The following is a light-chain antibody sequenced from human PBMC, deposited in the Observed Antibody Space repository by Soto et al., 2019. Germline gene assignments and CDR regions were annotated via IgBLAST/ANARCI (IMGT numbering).Light chain of an antibody. CDR1: SSDVGGCNC. Sequence: QSALTQPASVSGSPGQSITTSCTGTSSDVGGCNCVSWYQQHPGKAPKLMIYEVNNRPSGVSNRFSGSKSGNTASLTISGLQAEDEADYYCSSFTTTRTYVFGTGTKLTVL. V-gene: IGLV2-14*01. J-gene: IGLJ1*01. CDR2: EVN. CDR3: SSFTTTRTYV.